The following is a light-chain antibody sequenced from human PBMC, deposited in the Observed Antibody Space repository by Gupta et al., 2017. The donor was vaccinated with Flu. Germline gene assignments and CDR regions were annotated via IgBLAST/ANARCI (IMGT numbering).Light chain of an antibody. CDR2: KAS. J-gene: IGKJ2*01. CDR3: QQYNSYPYT. CDR1: QSISSW. V-gene: IGKV1-5*03. Sequence: DIQMTQYPSTPSASVGDRVTITCRASQSISSWLAWYQQKPGRAPKLLIYKASSLESGVPSRFSGSGSGTEFTLTISSLQPDDFATYYCQQYNSYPYTFGQGTKLEIK.